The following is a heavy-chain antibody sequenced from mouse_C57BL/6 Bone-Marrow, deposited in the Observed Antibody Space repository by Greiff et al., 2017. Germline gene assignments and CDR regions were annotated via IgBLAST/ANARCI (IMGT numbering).Heavy chain of an antibody. CDR3: ARSRPLEQTMDY. V-gene: IGHV1-55*01. CDR2: IYPPSGRT. Sequence: QVQLQQPGAELVKPGASVKMSCKASGYTFTSYWITWVKQRPGHGLEWIGGIYPPSGRTYYNEKFKGKAKLTVEHSSNTAYMQLSSLTSEDSAVFFCARSRPLEQTMDYWGQGTTVTVSS. D-gene: IGHD1-1*02. J-gene: IGHJ2*01. CDR1: GYTFTSYW.